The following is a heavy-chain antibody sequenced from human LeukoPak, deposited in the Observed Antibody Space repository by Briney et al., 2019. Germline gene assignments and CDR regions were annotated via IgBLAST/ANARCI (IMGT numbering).Heavy chain of an antibody. J-gene: IGHJ5*02. D-gene: IGHD6-19*01. CDR2: IWYDGSNK. V-gene: IGHV3-33*01. CDR3: ARGSDLYSSGWYWFDP. CDR1: GFTFSSYG. Sequence: GGSLGLSCAASGFTFSSYGMHWVRQAPGKGLEWVAVIWYDGSNKYYADSVKGRFTISRDNSKNTLYLQMNSLRAEDMAVYYCARGSDLYSSGWYWFDPWGQGTLVTVSS.